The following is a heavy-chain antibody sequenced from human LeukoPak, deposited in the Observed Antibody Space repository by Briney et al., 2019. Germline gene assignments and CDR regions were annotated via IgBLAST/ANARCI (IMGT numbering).Heavy chain of an antibody. CDR3: ARDLYCSGGSCRGIYYYYGMDV. CDR1: GGTFSSYA. V-gene: IGHV1-18*01. J-gene: IGHJ6*02. Sequence: ASVKVSCKASGGTFSSYAISWVRQAPGQGLEWMGWISAYNGNTNYAQKLQGRVTMTTDTSTSTAYMELRSLRSDDTAVYYCARDLYCSGGSCRGIYYYYGMDVWGQGTTVTVSS. CDR2: ISAYNGNT. D-gene: IGHD2-15*01.